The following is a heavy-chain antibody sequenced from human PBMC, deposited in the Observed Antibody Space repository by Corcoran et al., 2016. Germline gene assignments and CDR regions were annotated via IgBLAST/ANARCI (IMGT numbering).Heavy chain of an antibody. J-gene: IGHJ4*02. D-gene: IGHD3-16*02. Sequence: QVQLQQWGAGLLKPSETLSLTCAVYGGSFSGYYWSWIRQPPGKGLEWIGEINHSGSTNYNPSLKSRLTISVDTSKTQFSLKLSSVTAADPAVYYCAGRRGNYGYVWGSFRPRYYFDYWGQGTLVTVSS. CDR2: INHSGST. CDR1: GGSFSGYY. CDR3: AGRRGNYGYVWGSFRPRYYFDY. V-gene: IGHV4-34*01.